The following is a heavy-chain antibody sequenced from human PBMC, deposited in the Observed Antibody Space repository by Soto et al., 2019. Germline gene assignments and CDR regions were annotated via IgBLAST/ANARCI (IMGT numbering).Heavy chain of an antibody. J-gene: IGHJ3*02. CDR1: GGSISSSSYY. D-gene: IGHD2-15*01. CDR2: IYYSGST. CDR3: ARSYCSGGSCYDDPFSSDAFDI. Sequence: QLQLQESGPGLVKPSETLSLTCTVSGGSISSSSYYWGWIRQPPGKGLEWIGSIYYSGSTYYNPSLKSRVTISVDTSKNQFSLKLSSVTAADTAVYYCARSYCSGGSCYDDPFSSDAFDIWGQGTMVTVSS. V-gene: IGHV4-39*01.